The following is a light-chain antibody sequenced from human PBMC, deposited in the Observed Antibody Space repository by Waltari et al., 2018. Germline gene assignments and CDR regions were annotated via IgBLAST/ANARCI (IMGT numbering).Light chain of an antibody. CDR3: SSYLRTGTWL. V-gene: IGLV2-14*03. J-gene: IGLJ3*02. Sequence: QSALTQPASVSGSPGQSVTTSCTATSSDSVDYDFVSWYQQHPGKAPKLIIFDVTTRPSGVSNRFSGSKSGSTASLTISGLQAEDEADYFCSSYLRTGTWLFGGGTKLTVL. CDR2: DVT. CDR1: SSDSVDYDF.